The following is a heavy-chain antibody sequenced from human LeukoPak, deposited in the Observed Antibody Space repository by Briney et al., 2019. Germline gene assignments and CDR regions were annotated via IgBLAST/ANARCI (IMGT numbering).Heavy chain of an antibody. Sequence: GGSLRLSCAVSGFTVSNNYMSWVRQAPGKGLEWVSVIYSGGSTYYADSVKGRFTISRDNSKNTLYLQMNSLRAEDTAVYYCAWTYYYESSGTYYWGQGTLVTVSS. CDR3: AWTYYYESSGTYY. D-gene: IGHD3-22*01. CDR2: IYSGGST. CDR1: GFTVSNNY. V-gene: IGHV3-66*01. J-gene: IGHJ4*02.